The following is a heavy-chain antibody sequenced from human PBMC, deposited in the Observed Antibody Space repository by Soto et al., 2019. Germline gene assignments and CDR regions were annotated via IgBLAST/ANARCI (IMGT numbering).Heavy chain of an antibody. CDR2: IIAIFGTA. CDR3: ARDSGYCCSTSCYIVSYYYYGMDV. Sequence: QVQLVQSGAEVKKPGSSVKVSCKASGGTFSSYAISWVRQAPGQGLEWMGGIIAIFGTANYAQKFQGRVTITAEESTSTAYMELSSLRSEDKAVYYCARDSGYCCSTSCYIVSYYYYGMDVWGQGTTVTVSS. D-gene: IGHD2-2*01. J-gene: IGHJ6*02. V-gene: IGHV1-69*01. CDR1: GGTFSSYA.